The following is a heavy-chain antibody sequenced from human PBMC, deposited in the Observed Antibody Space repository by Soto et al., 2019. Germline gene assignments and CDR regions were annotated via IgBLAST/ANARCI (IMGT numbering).Heavy chain of an antibody. D-gene: IGHD3-16*01. CDR2: IIPIHGTT. CDR1: GGSLTSYP. CDR3: ARGWGVAS. V-gene: IGHV1-69*01. J-gene: IGHJ4*02. Sequence: QMEQSGAEVRKPGSSVKVSCKPSGGSLTSYPMAWVRQAPGQGFEWMGGIIPIHGTTEYAQKFQGSVTITADESTNRATLELTGLTTEDTAVYYCARGWGVASWGQGARVTVSS.